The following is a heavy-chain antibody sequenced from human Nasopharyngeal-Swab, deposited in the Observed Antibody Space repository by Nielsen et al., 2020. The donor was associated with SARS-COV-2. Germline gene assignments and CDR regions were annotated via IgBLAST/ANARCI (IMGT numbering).Heavy chain of an antibody. D-gene: IGHD5-18*01. CDR1: GYIFTNYW. CDR3: ARSPTAMINPIAYVDY. J-gene: IGHJ4*02. V-gene: IGHV5-51*01. Sequence: KVSCKGSGYIFTNYWIAWVRQMPGKGLEWMGIIYPDDSDTRYSPSFQGHISISADTSISTAFLHWSSLKASDTAMYYCARSPTAMINPIAYVDYWGQGSLVTVSS. CDR2: IYPDDSDT.